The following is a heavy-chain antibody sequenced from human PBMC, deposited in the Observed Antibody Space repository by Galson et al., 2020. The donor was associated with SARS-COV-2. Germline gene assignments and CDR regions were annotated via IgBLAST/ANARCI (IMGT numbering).Heavy chain of an antibody. CDR3: ARLLDCSGASCPHSWFDP. J-gene: IGHJ5*02. Sequence: SETLSLTCTVSGGSISSSSYYWGWIRQPPGKGLQWIGTTYYSGSTYYDPSLKSRVTISVDTSKNQFSLKLSSVTAADTAVYYCARLLDCSGASCPHSWFDPWGQGTRVTVSS. V-gene: IGHV4-39*01. CDR1: GGSISSSSYY. CDR2: TYYSGST. D-gene: IGHD2-15*01.